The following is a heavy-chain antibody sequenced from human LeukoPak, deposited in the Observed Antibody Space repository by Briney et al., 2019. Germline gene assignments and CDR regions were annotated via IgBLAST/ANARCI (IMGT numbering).Heavy chain of an antibody. CDR2: MNPNSGNT. D-gene: IGHD3-16*01. CDR3: ARLRIVRVWGYYYMDV. J-gene: IGHJ6*03. Sequence: AASVKVSCKASGYTFTSYDINWVRQATGQGLEWVGWMNPNSGNTGYAQKFQGRVTMTRNTSISTAYMELSSLRSEDTAVYYCARLRIVRVWGYYYMDVWGKGTTVTVSS. V-gene: IGHV1-8*01. CDR1: GYTFTSYD.